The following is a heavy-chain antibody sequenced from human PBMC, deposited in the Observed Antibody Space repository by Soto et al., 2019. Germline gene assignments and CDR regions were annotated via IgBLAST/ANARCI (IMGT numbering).Heavy chain of an antibody. V-gene: IGHV3-23*01. CDR2: IIDSGGST. D-gene: IGHD3-10*01. J-gene: IGHJ6*02. CDR3: ARQGRGFIISLSGMDV. Sequence: GGSLRLSCAASGFTFSSCAMGWVRQAPGKGLEWVSDIIDSGGSTYYADSVKGQVTISVDKSISTAYLQWSSLKASDTATYYCARQGRGFIISLSGMDVWGQGTTVTVSS. CDR1: GFTFSSCA.